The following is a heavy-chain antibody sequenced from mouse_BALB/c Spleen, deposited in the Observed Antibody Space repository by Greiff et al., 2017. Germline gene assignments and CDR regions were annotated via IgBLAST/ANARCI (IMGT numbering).Heavy chain of an antibody. CDR2: IYPGSGNT. CDR3: ARRQLGLRYYAMDY. J-gene: IGHJ4*01. CDR1: GYAFTNYW. Sequence: VQLQQSGAELVRPGTSVKISCKASGYAFTNYWLGWVKQRPGHGLEWIGDIYPGSGNTYYNEKFKGKATLTADKSSSTAYMQLSSLTSEDSAVYFCARRQLGLRYYAMDYWGQGTSVTVSS. V-gene: IGHV1-63*01. D-gene: IGHD3-1*01.